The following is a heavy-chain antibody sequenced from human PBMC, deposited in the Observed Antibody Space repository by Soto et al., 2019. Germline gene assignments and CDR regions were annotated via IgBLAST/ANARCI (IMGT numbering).Heavy chain of an antibody. CDR1: GFTFNNYW. D-gene: IGHD6-19*01. CDR3: VRAIAGADSV. J-gene: IGHJ6*04. CDR2: IKQDGSEK. Sequence: GGSLRLSCAASGFTFNNYWMNWVRQAPGKGLEWVANIKQDGSEKYYVGSVKGRFTISRDNAKTSLHLQMNSLRDEDTAVYYCVRAIAGADSVWGKGTTVTVSS. V-gene: IGHV3-7*01.